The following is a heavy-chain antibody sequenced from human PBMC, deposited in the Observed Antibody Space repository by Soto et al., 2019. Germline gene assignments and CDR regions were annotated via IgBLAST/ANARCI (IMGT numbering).Heavy chain of an antibody. J-gene: IGHJ4*02. V-gene: IGHV4-34*01. CDR3: ARGQVGVVATH. CDR1: GGSLIGYY. Sequence: QVQLQQWGAGLLKPSETLSLTCVVYGGSLIGYYWSWIRQPPGKGLEWIGEIKDGGLTNYSPSLKCRATISAHTPKNQFSLKLHSVTAADMAVYYCARGQVGVVATHWDQGTLVTVSS. D-gene: IGHD5-12*01. CDR2: IKDGGLT.